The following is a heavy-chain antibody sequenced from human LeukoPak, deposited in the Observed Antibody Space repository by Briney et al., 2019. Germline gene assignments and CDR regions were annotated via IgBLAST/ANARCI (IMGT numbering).Heavy chain of an antibody. CDR2: IRSKAYGGTT. V-gene: IGHV3-49*03. D-gene: IGHD4/OR15-4a*01. CDR3: ARRAGAYSHPYDY. J-gene: IGHJ4*02. CDR1: GFTFGDYA. Sequence: QSGGSLRLSCTASGFTFGDYAMSLFRQAPGKGLEWVGFIRSKAYGGTTEYAASVKGRFTISRDDSKSIAYLQMNSLKTEDTAVYYCARRAGAYSHPYDYWGQGTLVTVSS.